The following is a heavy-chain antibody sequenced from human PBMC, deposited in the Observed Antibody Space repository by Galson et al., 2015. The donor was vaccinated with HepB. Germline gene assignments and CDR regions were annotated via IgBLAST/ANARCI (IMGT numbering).Heavy chain of an antibody. CDR2: ISYDGSNK. CDR1: GFTFSSYA. Sequence: SLRLSCAASGFTFSSYAMHWVRQAPGKGLEWVAVISYDGSNKYYADSVKGRFTISRDNSKNTLYLQMNSLRAEDTAVYYCARDRYGGSGLHYWGQGTLVTVSS. CDR3: ARDRYGGSGLHY. J-gene: IGHJ4*02. D-gene: IGHD1-26*01. V-gene: IGHV3-30*04.